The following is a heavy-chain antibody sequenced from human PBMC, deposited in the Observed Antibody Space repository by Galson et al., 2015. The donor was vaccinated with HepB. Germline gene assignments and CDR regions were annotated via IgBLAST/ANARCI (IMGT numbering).Heavy chain of an antibody. CDR3: AKGSVWEITVTTSFDY. CDR2: ISGSGGNK. Sequence: SLRLSCAASGFTFSNYGMSWVRQAAGKGLEWVSVISGSGGNKYYADSVAGRFTISRDNSKNTVYLQMNSLRAEDTAVYYCAKGSVWEITVTTSFDYWGQGTLVTVSS. V-gene: IGHV3-23*01. CDR1: GFTFSNYG. D-gene: IGHD4-17*01. J-gene: IGHJ4*02.